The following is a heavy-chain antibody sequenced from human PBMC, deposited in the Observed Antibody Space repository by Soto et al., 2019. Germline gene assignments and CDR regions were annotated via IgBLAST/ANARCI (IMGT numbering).Heavy chain of an antibody. CDR1: GFTFSSYG. CDR3: AKDLAEWELLNALSY. V-gene: IGHV3-30*18. J-gene: IGHJ4*02. D-gene: IGHD1-26*01. Sequence: GGSLRLSCAASGFTFSSYGMHWVRQAPGKGLEWVAVISYDGSNKYYADSVKGRFTISGDNSKNTLYLQMNSLRAEDTSVYYCAKDLAEWELLNALSYWGQGTLVTVSS. CDR2: ISYDGSNK.